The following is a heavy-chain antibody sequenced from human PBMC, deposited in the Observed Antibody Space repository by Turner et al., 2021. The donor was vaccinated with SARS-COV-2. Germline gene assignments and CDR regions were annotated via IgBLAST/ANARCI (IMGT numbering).Heavy chain of an antibody. D-gene: IGHD3-10*01. CDR2: IRSKSYGGTT. J-gene: IGHJ6*02. Sequence: EVQLVESGGGLVQPGRSLRLSCTASGFTFGDYAMSWVRQAPGKWLEWVGFIRSKSYGGTTEDAASVKGRFTISRDDSKSIAYLQMNSLKTEDTAVYYCTRDYLALLFGEHYYYGMDVWGQGTTVTVSS. V-gene: IGHV3-49*04. CDR1: GFTFGDYA. CDR3: TRDYLALLFGEHYYYGMDV.